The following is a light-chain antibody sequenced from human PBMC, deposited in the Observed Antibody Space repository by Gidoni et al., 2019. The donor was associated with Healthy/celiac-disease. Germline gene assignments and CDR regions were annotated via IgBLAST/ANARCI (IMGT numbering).Light chain of an antibody. CDR1: QSVSSSY. CDR2: GAS. Sequence: EIVLTQSPGTLSLSPGERATLSCRASQSVSSSYLAWYQQKPGQAPRLLIYGASRRATGVPDRFSGSGSGTDFTLTISRLEPEDFAVYYCQQYGSSPWTFXRXTKVEIK. CDR3: QQYGSSPWT. J-gene: IGKJ1*01. V-gene: IGKV3-20*01.